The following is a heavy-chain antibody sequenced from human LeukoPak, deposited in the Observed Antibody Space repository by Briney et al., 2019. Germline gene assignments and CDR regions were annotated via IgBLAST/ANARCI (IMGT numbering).Heavy chain of an antibody. V-gene: IGHV3-30*03. J-gene: IGHJ4*02. CDR2: ISYDGSNK. CDR1: GFTFSSYG. D-gene: IGHD3-9*01. CDR3: ARDFSYFRIHFDY. Sequence: GGSLRLSCAASGFTFSSYGMHWVRQAPGKGLEWVAVISYDGSNKYYADSVRGRFTVSRDNAKNSLYLQMDSLRAEDSAVYYCARDFSYFRIHFDYWGQGTLVTVSS.